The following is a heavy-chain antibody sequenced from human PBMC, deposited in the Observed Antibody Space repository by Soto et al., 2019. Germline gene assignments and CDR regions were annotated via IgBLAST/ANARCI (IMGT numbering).Heavy chain of an antibody. D-gene: IGHD2-8*01. V-gene: IGHV3-21*01. CDR2: ITSESAYT. CDR1: GFTFNGYS. Sequence: EVQLVESGGGLVKPGRSLRLSCAASGFTFNGYSMNWVRQAPGKGLEWVASITSESAYTYYADSVKGRFTISRDNANNSLSLQINSLSADGTAVYYCARGPTCANGVCYEGFFDYWGQGTLVTVSS. J-gene: IGHJ4*02. CDR3: ARGPTCANGVCYEGFFDY.